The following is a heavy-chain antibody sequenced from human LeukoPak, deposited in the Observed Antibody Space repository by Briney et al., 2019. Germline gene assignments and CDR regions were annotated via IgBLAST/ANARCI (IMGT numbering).Heavy chain of an antibody. CDR2: ISSGGDSI. V-gene: IGHV3-48*03. CDR3: ATAVSDY. Sequence: GGSLRLSCAASGFTFSSYAMNWVRQAPGKGLEWVSYISSGGDSIYYADSVKGRFTISRDNAKNSVYLQMNSLRDEDTAVYYCATAVSDYWGQGTLVTVSS. CDR1: GFTFSSYA. D-gene: IGHD5/OR15-5a*01. J-gene: IGHJ4*02.